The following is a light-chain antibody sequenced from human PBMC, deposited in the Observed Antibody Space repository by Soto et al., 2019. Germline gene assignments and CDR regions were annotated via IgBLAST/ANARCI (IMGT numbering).Light chain of an antibody. Sequence: QSVLTQSPSASASLGASVKLTCTLSSGHNSYAIAWHQQQPEKGPRYLMKLNSDGSHSKGDGIPDRFSGYSSGAERYLTISSLQSEDEAEYYCQTWGTGIQVFGTGTKVTVL. CDR2: LNSDGSH. CDR1: SGHNSYA. V-gene: IGLV4-69*01. J-gene: IGLJ1*01. CDR3: QTWGTGIQV.